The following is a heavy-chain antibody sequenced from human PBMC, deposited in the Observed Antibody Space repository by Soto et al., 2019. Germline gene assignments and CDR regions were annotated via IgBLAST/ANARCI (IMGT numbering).Heavy chain of an antibody. CDR1: GFTFSSYE. CDR2: ISSSGSTI. CDR3: ARETGTPYYYYGMDV. D-gene: IGHD1-1*01. Sequence: GGSLRLSCAASGFTFSSYEMNWVRQAPGKGLEWVSYISSSGSTIYYADSVKGRFTISRDNAKNSLYLQMNSLRAEDTAVYYCARETGTPYYYYGMDVWGQGTTVTVSS. V-gene: IGHV3-48*03. J-gene: IGHJ6*02.